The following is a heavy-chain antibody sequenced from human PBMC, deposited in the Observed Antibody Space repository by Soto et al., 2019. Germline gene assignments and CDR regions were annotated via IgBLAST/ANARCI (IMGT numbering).Heavy chain of an antibody. CDR1: GFTFSNAW. D-gene: IGHD3-9*01. CDR3: TSDDGVTSYAILTGPYYFDY. Sequence: GGSLRLSCAASGFTFSNAWMSWVRQAPGKGLEWVGRIKRRTNGGTTDYAAPVKGRFTISRDDSKNTLYLQMNSLKTEDTAVYYCTSDDGVTSYAILTGPYYFDYWGQGTLVTVSS. V-gene: IGHV3-15*01. J-gene: IGHJ4*02. CDR2: IKRRTNGGTT.